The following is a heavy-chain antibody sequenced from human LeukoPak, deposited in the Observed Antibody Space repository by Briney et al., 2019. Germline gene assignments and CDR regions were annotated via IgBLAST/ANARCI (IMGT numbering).Heavy chain of an antibody. J-gene: IGHJ6*02. D-gene: IGHD3-3*01. CDR3: ARYAGTIFGAQGMDV. V-gene: IGHV1-46*01. CDR2: INPSGGST. CDR1: GYTFTSYY. Sequence: ASVKVSCKASGYTFTSYYMHWVRQAPGQGLEWMGIINPSGGSTSHAQKFQGRVTMTRDTSTSTVYMELSSLRSEDTAVYYCARYAGTIFGAQGMDVWGQGTTVTVSS.